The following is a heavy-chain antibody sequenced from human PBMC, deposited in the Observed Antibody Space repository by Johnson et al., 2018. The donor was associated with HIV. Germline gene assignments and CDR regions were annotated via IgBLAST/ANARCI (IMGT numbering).Heavy chain of an antibody. J-gene: IGHJ3*02. D-gene: IGHD3-22*01. CDR3: AKIPADSSGTRSAFDI. Sequence: QVQLVESGGGLVKPGGSLRFSCEASGFIFSNAWMSWVRQAPGKGLEWLSYISSSGSLTYYADSVEGRFTISRDSAKNSLYLQMNSLRAEDTSVYYCAKIPADSSGTRSAFDIWGQGTMVTVSS. CDR1: GFIFSNAW. V-gene: IGHV3-11*01. CDR2: ISSSGSLT.